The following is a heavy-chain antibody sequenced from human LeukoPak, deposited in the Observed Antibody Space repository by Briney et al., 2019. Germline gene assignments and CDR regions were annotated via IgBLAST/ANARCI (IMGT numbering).Heavy chain of an antibody. J-gene: IGHJ4*02. D-gene: IGHD3-22*01. CDR1: GGTFSNYV. CDR3: GRGPITFYHDSTGHYFDF. CDR2: IIPVFGSA. V-gene: IGHV1-69*05. Sequence: SVKVSCTASGGTFSNYVITWVRQAPGQGLEWMGRIIPVFGSANYAQEFQGRVSIITDESSSTVYMELSSLRSEDTAMYYCGRGPITFYHDSTGHYFDFWGQGSLVTVSS.